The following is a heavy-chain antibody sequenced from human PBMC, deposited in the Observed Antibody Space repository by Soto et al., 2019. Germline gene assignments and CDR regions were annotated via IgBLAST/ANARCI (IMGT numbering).Heavy chain of an antibody. V-gene: IGHV3-15*01. CDR2: IKSKTDGGTT. J-gene: IGHJ4*02. CDR1: GFTFSNAW. CDR3: TTRFEQPHYHFDY. D-gene: IGHD1-26*01. Sequence: GGSLRLSCAASGFTFSNAWMSWVRQAPGKGLEWVGRIKSKTDGGTTDYAAPVKGRFTISRDDSKNTLYLQMNSLKTEDTAVYYCTTRFEQPHYHFDYWGQGTLVTVSS.